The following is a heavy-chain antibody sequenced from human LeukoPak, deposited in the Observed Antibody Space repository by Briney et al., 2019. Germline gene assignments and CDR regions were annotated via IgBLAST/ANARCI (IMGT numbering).Heavy chain of an antibody. V-gene: IGHV3-23*01. Sequence: GGSLRLSCVASGFTFSSYAMNWVRQAPGKGLEWVSSIGGSGGSTYFADSVKGRFTMSRDNSKNTLYLQMNSLRAEDTAVYYCAKDQKAAAGTFDYWGQGTLVTVSS. D-gene: IGHD6-13*01. CDR3: AKDQKAAAGTFDY. CDR2: IGGSGGST. CDR1: GFTFSSYA. J-gene: IGHJ4*02.